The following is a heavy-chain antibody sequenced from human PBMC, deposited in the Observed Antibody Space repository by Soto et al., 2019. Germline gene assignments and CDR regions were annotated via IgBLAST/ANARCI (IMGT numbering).Heavy chain of an antibody. CDR2: IIPSYDRT. J-gene: IGHJ4*02. V-gene: IGHV1-69*06. CDR1: GDAFQSYA. D-gene: IGHD4-17*01. Sequence: QVLLLQSGSEVQKPGSSVKVSCKASGDAFQSYAIHWVRQAPGQGLEYMGRIIPSYDRTKYAQKFQGRLTVTADMYTSTVYMELSSLRSEDTAVYYCARDPTNYYGDDTFDYWGQGTKVIVSS. CDR3: ARDPTNYYGDDTFDY.